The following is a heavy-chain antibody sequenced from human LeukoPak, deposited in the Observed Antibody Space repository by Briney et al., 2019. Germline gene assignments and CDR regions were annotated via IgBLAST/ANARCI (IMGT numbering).Heavy chain of an antibody. J-gene: IGHJ4*02. V-gene: IGHV3-74*01. CDR1: GFTFSNYW. Sequence: GGSLRLSCSASGFTFSNYWMHWVRQAPGKGLVWVSRINSDGSSTTYADSVKGRFTISRDNGQNTLYLQMNSLRAEDTAVYYCAREGRGYSYAFEYWGQGTLVTVSS. CDR3: AREGRGYSYAFEY. D-gene: IGHD5-18*01. CDR2: INSDGSST.